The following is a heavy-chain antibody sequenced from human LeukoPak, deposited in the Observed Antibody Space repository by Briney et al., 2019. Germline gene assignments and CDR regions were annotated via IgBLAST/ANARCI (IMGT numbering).Heavy chain of an antibody. CDR3: AKDSGSYTSNWYGDFDS. CDR2: ISAYTGNT. CDR1: GFTFSSYG. Sequence: QPGRSLRLSCAASGFTFSSYGMHWVRQAPGKGLEWVSGISAYTGNTYYADSVKGRFTISRDNSKNTLYLQMNSLRAEDTAVYYCAKDSGSYTSNWYGDFDSWGQGTQVAVSS. D-gene: IGHD6-13*01. V-gene: IGHV3-23*01. J-gene: IGHJ4*02.